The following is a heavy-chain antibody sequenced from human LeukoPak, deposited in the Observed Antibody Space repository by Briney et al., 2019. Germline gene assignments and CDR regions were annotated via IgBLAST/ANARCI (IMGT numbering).Heavy chain of an antibody. J-gene: IGHJ4*02. CDR2: INPTGGST. V-gene: IGHV1-46*01. Sequence: WASVKVSCKASGYTFTSYYMHWVRQAPGQGLEWMGLINPTGGSTGYAQKFQGRVTMTRDMSTSTVYMELSSLRSEDTAVYYCARRDVYNRKFFDYWGQGTLVTVSS. CDR3: ARRDVYNRKFFDY. D-gene: IGHD5-24*01. CDR1: GYTFTSYY.